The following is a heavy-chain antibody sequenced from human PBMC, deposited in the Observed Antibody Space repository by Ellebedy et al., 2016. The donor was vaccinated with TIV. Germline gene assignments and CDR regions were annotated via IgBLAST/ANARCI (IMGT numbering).Heavy chain of an antibody. CDR2: IYSGGTT. CDR1: GFTVSSNY. Sequence: GESLKISCAASGFTVSSNYMSWVRQAPEKGLEWVSVIYSGGTTYYADSVKGRFTISRDNSKNTLYLQMNSLRAEDTAVYYCARIFGYYGSGFDARGRYFDYWGQGTLVTVSS. V-gene: IGHV3-53*01. CDR3: ARIFGYYGSGFDARGRYFDY. D-gene: IGHD3-10*01. J-gene: IGHJ4*02.